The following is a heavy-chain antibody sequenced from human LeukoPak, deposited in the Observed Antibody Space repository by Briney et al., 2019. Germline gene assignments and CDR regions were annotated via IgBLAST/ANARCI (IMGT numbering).Heavy chain of an antibody. CDR2: ISGYNGHT. D-gene: IGHD3-10*01. CDR1: GYTFTAYY. CDR3: ARGQTNRLLWVGELVSNINPFDY. Sequence: GASVKVSCKASGYTFTAYYIHWVRQAPGQGLEWMGWISGYNGHTKYAQKVQGRVTMSTDTSTSTVYMELRSLISDDTGVYYCARGQTNRLLWVGELVSNINPFDYWGQGALVTVSS. J-gene: IGHJ4*02. V-gene: IGHV1-18*04.